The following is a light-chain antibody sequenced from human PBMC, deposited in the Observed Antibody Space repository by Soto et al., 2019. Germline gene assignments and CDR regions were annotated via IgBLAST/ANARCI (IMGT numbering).Light chain of an antibody. J-gene: IGLJ1*01. CDR1: SSDVGGYNY. CDR2: DVS. V-gene: IGLV2-11*01. Sequence: QSALTQPRSVSGSPGQSVTISCTGTSSDVGGYNYVSWYQQHPGKAPKLMIYDVSKRPSGVPDRFSGSKSGNTASLTISGLQAEDEADYYCCSYAGSPYYVFGTGNKLTVL. CDR3: CSYAGSPYYV.